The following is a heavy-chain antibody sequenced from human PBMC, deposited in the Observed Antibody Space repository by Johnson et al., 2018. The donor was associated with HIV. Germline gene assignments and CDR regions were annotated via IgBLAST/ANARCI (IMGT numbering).Heavy chain of an antibody. CDR2: ISYDGSNK. V-gene: IGHV3-30*04. Sequence: VQLVESGGGVVQPGWSLRLSCAASGFTFSSYAMHWVRQAPGKGLEWVAVISYDGSNKYYADSVKGRFTISRDNSKNTLYLQMNSLRAEDTAVYYCASQPGDAFDIWGQGTMVTVSS. J-gene: IGHJ3*02. CDR1: GFTFSSYA. CDR3: ASQPGDAFDI.